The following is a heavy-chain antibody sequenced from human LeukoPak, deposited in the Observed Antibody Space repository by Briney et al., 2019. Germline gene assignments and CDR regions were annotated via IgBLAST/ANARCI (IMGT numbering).Heavy chain of an antibody. J-gene: IGHJ4*02. V-gene: IGHV3-23*01. CDR1: GFTFSSYA. D-gene: IGHD6-13*01. Sequence: RGSLRLSCAASGFTFSSYATSRVRQAPGQGLEWVSAISGSGGSTYYADSVKGRFTISRDNSKNTLYLQMNSVRAEDTAVYYCAKMAAAGTIPYYFDYWGQGTLVTVSS. CDR3: AKMAAAGTIPYYFDY. CDR2: ISGSGGST.